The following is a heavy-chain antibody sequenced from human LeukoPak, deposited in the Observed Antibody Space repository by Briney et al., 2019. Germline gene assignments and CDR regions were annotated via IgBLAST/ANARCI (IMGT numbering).Heavy chain of an antibody. Sequence: GGSLRLSCAASGFTFSTYAMSWVRQAPGKGLEWVSAITGSGTGDSTYYADSVKGRFTISRDNSKNTQYLQMNSLGAEDTAVYYCAKDRGVTGNAYYFDSWGRGTLVTVSS. CDR3: AKDRGVTGNAYYFDS. CDR2: ITGSGTGDST. D-gene: IGHD7-27*01. J-gene: IGHJ4*02. V-gene: IGHV3-23*01. CDR1: GFTFSTYA.